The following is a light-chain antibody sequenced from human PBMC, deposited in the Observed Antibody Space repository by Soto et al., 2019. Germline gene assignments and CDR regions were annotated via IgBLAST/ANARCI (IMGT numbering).Light chain of an antibody. CDR2: AAS. CDR1: QSVSSSD. Sequence: EIVLTQSPGTLSLSPGERATLSCRASQSVSSSDLAWYQQKPGQAPRLLIYAASNTATGIPDRFSGSGSGTDFTLTISRLEPEDFAVYYCQQYGRSPQTVGQGTKVEIK. J-gene: IGKJ1*01. V-gene: IGKV3-20*01. CDR3: QQYGRSPQT.